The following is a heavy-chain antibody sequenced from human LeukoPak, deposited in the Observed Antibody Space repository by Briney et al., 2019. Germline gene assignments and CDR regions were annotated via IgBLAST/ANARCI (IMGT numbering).Heavy chain of an antibody. J-gene: IGHJ4*02. D-gene: IGHD4-17*01. CDR1: GGSFSGYY. CDR3: ASHDYGDYGTNYFDY. V-gene: IGHV4-34*01. Sequence: SETLSLTCAVYGGSFSGYYWSWLRQPPGKGLEWIGEINHSGSTYYNPSLKSRVTISVDTSKNQFSLKLSSVTAADTAVYYCASHDYGDYGTNYFDYWGQGTLVTVSS. CDR2: INHSGST.